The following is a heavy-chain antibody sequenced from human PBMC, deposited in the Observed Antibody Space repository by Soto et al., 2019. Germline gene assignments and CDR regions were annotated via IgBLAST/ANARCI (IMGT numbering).Heavy chain of an antibody. CDR2: VIPSGGST. J-gene: IGHJ4*02. Sequence: GASVKVSCKASGYTFTSYYMHWVRQAPGQGLEWMGIVIPSGGSTSYAQKFQGRDTMTRDTSTSTAYMEMSSLKSENTTVYYCARVDTAMVTFDYWGQGTLVTVSS. V-gene: IGHV1-46*01. D-gene: IGHD5-18*01. CDR3: ARVDTAMVTFDY. CDR1: GYTFTSYY.